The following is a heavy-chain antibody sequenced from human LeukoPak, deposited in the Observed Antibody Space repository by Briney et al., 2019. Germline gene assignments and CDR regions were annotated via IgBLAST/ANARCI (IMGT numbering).Heavy chain of an antibody. Sequence: SETLSLTCTVSGGSISSSSYYWCWIRQPPGKVLEWIGSIYYSGSTNYNPSLKSRVTISVDTSKNQFSLKLSSVTAADTAVYYCARGRVLLLDWGQGTLVTVSS. CDR3: ARGRVLLLD. V-gene: IGHV4-39*07. J-gene: IGHJ4*02. CDR1: GGSISSSSYY. CDR2: IYYSGST. D-gene: IGHD3-10*01.